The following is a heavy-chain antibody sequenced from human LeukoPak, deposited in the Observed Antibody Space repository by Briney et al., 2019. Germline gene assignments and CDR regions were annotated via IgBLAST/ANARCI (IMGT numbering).Heavy chain of an antibody. Sequence: GGSLRLSCAASGFTFSSYNVNWVRQAPGKGLEWVPSISSSSSYIYYADSVEGPPPISRDNAKSSLYLQMNSLRAEDTAVYYCAREKAVAGLAGIDYWGEGTLVTVSS. D-gene: IGHD6-19*01. CDR3: AREKAVAGLAGIDY. CDR1: GFTFSSYN. V-gene: IGHV3-21*01. J-gene: IGHJ4*02. CDR2: ISSSSSYI.